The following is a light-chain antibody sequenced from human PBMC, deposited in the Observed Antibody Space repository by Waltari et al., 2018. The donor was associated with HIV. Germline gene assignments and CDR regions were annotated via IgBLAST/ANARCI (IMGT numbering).Light chain of an antibody. CDR2: KDR. CDR3: QSTDSSGTHVV. Sequence: SYELTQPPSVSVSPGQPAEITCFGDELPSPSGHCYQQKAGHAPVLLINKDRKRPSGIPERFSGSTSGTSVTLTISGVQAEDEADYFCQSTDSSGTHVVFGGGTKLTVL. V-gene: IGLV3-25*03. CDR1: ELPSPS. J-gene: IGLJ2*01.